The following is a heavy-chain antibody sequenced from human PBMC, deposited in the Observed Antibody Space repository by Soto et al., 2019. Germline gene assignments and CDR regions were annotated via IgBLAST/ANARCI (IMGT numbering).Heavy chain of an antibody. CDR1: GASIGSYF. J-gene: IGHJ4*02. V-gene: IGHV4-59*01. Sequence: QVQLQESGPGLVKPSETPSLTCTVSGASIGSYFWNWIRQPPGKGLEWIGNMHYSGTTNYNPSLKSRLTISVDSSKNHFSLKLSSVTAADTAIYYCAAGNDYWGQGTLVTVAS. CDR3: AAGNDY. D-gene: IGHD6-13*01. CDR2: MHYSGTT.